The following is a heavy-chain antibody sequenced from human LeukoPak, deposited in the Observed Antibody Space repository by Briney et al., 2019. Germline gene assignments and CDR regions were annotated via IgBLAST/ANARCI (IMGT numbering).Heavy chain of an antibody. CDR1: GGSISSSSYY. CDR3: ARLVAATGNFDY. D-gene: IGHD6-13*01. CDR2: IYHSGST. J-gene: IGHJ4*02. V-gene: IGHV4-39*07. Sequence: SETLSLTCTVSGGSISSSSYYWGWIRQPPGKGLEWIGYIYHSGSTYYNPSLKSRVTISVDRSKNQFSLKLSSVTAADTAVYYCARLVAATGNFDYWGQGTLVTVSS.